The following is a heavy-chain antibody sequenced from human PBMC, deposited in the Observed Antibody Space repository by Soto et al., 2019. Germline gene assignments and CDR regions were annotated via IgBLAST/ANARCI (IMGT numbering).Heavy chain of an antibody. Sequence: GESLKISCKGSGYSFTSYWISWVRQMPGKGLEWMGRIDPSDSYTNYSPSFQGHVTISADKSISTAYLQWSSLKASDTAMYYCARDLNYSNYYYYGMDVWGQGTTVTVSS. J-gene: IGHJ6*02. CDR3: ARDLNYSNYYYYGMDV. D-gene: IGHD4-4*01. CDR1: GYSFTSYW. CDR2: IDPSDSYT. V-gene: IGHV5-10-1*01.